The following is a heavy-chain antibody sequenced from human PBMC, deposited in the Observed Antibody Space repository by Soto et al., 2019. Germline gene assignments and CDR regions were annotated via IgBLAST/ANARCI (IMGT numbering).Heavy chain of an antibody. CDR2: ISAGGGRT. D-gene: IGHD3-10*01. Sequence: GGSLRLSCAASGFTFSSYAMSWVRQAPGKGLEWVSGISAGGGRTDFADSVKGRFTISRDSSKNTLYLQMNSLRAEDTAVYYCAKKYYFGSGSSPYGAFDIWGQGTMVTVSS. V-gene: IGHV3-23*01. CDR3: AKKYYFGSGSSPYGAFDI. J-gene: IGHJ3*02. CDR1: GFTFSSYA.